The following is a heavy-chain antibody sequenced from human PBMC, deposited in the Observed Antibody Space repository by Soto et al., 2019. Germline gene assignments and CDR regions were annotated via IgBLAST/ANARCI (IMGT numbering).Heavy chain of an antibody. CDR3: VRDPYLTAAGQLASLHF. J-gene: IGHJ4*02. D-gene: IGHD6-13*01. Sequence: GGSLRLSCAASGFSFSHYAMHWFRQAPGNGLEWVAVIWYDGVNKYYADSVKGRFTISSDNSNNTLYVQMNSLKAADTAVYYCVRDPYLTAAGQLASLHFWGPGTLVTVSS. CDR2: IWYDGVNK. CDR1: GFSFSHYA. V-gene: IGHV3-33*01.